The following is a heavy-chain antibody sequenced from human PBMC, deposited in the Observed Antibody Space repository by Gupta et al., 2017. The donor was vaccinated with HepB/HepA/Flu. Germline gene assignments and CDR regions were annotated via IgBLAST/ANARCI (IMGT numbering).Heavy chain of an antibody. V-gene: IGHV4-34*01. CDR3: ARGFKAAAGTFYYYYMDV. CDR2: INHSGST. CDR1: VGSFSGYY. J-gene: IGHJ6*03. D-gene: IGHD6-13*01. Sequence: QVQLQQWGAGLLKPSETLSLTCAVYVGSFSGYYWSWIRQPPGKGLEWIGEINHSGSTNYNPSLKSRVTISVDTSKNQFSLKLSSVTAADTAVYYCARGFKAAAGTFYYYYMDVWGKGTTVTVSS.